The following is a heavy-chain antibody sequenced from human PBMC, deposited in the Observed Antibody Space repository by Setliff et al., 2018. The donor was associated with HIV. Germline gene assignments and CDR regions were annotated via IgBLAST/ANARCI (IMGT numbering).Heavy chain of an antibody. J-gene: IGHJ4*02. CDR1: GNSFISHY. Sequence: ASVKVSCKASGNSFISHYIHWVRQVPGQGLDWMGIISPSDGSTVYTQKFQGRVTMTRDTSTSIVYMELSSLRSEDTAVYYCARSRVAARIDFWGQGTLVTVSS. V-gene: IGHV1-46*01. CDR2: ISPSDGST. CDR3: ARSRVAARIDF. D-gene: IGHD6-6*01.